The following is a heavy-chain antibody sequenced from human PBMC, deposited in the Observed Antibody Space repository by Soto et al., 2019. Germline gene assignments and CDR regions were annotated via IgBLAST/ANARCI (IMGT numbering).Heavy chain of an antibody. D-gene: IGHD3-9*01. CDR2: IYYSGST. J-gene: IGHJ4*02. CDR3: ARSLPLRYADY. Sequence: SSETLSLTCTVSGASISSGDYYWSWIRQLPGKGLEWIGYIYYSGSTYYDPSLTSRVSMSVDTSKNLFSLKLTSVTAADTAVYYCARSLPLRYADYWGQGTLFTVSS. V-gene: IGHV4-31*03. CDR1: GASISSGDYY.